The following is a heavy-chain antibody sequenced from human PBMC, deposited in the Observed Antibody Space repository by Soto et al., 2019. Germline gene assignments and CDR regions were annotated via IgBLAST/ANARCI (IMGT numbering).Heavy chain of an antibody. V-gene: IGHV1-18*01. CDR2: ISAYNGNT. J-gene: IGHJ3*02. Sequence: ASVKVSCKASGYTFTSYCISWVRQAPGQGLEWMGWISAYNGNTSYAQKLQGRVTMTTDTSTSTAYMELRSLRSDDTAVYYCARTMIVVVNDAFDIWGQGTMVTVSS. CDR3: ARTMIVVVNDAFDI. D-gene: IGHD3-22*01. CDR1: GYTFTSYC.